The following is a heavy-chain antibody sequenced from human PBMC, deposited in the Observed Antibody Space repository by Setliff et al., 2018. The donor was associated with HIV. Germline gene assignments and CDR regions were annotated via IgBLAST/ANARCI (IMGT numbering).Heavy chain of an antibody. V-gene: IGHV4-31*02. Sequence: SETLSLTCTVSGGSISSGVFYWSWIRQFPGKGLEWIGYIHYSGSTYYKPSLRSPVTMSVDTSKNQFSLKLSSVTAADTAVYYCGRVALWHPFHYYYLDVWGRGTTVTVSS. CDR3: GRVALWHPFHYYYLDV. CDR1: GGSISSGVFY. CDR2: IHYSGST. J-gene: IGHJ6*03.